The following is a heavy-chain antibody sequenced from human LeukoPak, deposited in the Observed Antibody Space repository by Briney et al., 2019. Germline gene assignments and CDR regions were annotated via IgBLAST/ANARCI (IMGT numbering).Heavy chain of an antibody. J-gene: IGHJ4*02. CDR3: ARDGGDSSGYYLTENFDY. CDR1: GFTFSSYS. D-gene: IGHD3-22*01. Sequence: PGGSLRLSCAASGFTFSSYSMNWVRQAPGKGLEWVSYISSSSSTIYYADSVKGRFTISGDNAKNSLYLQMNSLRAEDTAVYYCARDGGDSSGYYLTENFDYWGQGTLVTVSS. V-gene: IGHV3-48*01. CDR2: ISSSSSTI.